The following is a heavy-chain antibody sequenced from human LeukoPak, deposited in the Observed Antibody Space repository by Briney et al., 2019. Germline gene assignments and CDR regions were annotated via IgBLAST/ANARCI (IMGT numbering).Heavy chain of an antibody. CDR3: ARDLRERTYTPGY. Sequence: PGASLLLSSAASGFSFSDYFMSWSRPAPGKGLGRVSYISSSGSTIYYADSVKVRFTISRDNAKNSLYLQMNSLRAEDTAVYYCARDLRERTYTPGYWGQGTLVTVSS. D-gene: IGHD2-2*02. CDR1: GFSFSDYF. CDR2: ISSSGSTI. J-gene: IGHJ4*02. V-gene: IGHV3-11*01.